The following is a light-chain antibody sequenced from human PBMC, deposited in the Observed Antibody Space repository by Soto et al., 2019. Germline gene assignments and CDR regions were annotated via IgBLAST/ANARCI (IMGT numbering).Light chain of an antibody. Sequence: QSALTQPPSASGSPGQSVTISCTGTSSDVGGYNYVSWYQQHPGKAPKLMIYEVSKRPSGVPDRFSGSKSGNTASLTVSGLQAEDEADYYCSSFAGSKNLGVFGTGTKVTAL. CDR2: EVS. J-gene: IGLJ1*01. V-gene: IGLV2-8*01. CDR1: SSDVGGYNY. CDR3: SSFAGSKNLGV.